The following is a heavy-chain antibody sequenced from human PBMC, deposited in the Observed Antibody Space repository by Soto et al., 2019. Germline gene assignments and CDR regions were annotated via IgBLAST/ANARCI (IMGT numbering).Heavy chain of an antibody. CDR3: ARGGIQLWAYYGMDV. CDR2: IYYSGST. Sequence: TLSLTCTVSGGSISSYYWSWIRQPPGKGLEWIGYIYYSGSTNYNPSLKSRVTISVDTSKNQFSLKLSSVTAADTAVYYCARGGIQLWAYYGMDVWGQGTTVTLSS. V-gene: IGHV4-59*01. J-gene: IGHJ6*02. CDR1: GGSISSYY. D-gene: IGHD5-18*01.